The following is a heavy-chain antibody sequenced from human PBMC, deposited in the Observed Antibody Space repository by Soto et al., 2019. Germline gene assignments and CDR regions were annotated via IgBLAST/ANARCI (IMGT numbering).Heavy chain of an antibody. D-gene: IGHD4-17*01. J-gene: IGHJ4*02. CDR1: GYTFTSYG. CDR2: ISAYNGNT. CDR3: ARSTWTAADYLYFEY. V-gene: IGHV1-18*04. Sequence: GASVRVSCKASGYTFTSYGISWVRQAPGQGLEWMGWISAYNGNTNYAQKLQGRVTMTTDTSTSTAYMELRSLRSDDTAVYYCARSTWTAADYLYFEYWGQGTLVTVSS.